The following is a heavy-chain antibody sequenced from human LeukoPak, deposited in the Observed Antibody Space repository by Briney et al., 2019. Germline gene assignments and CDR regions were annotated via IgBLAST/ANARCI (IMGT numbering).Heavy chain of an antibody. Sequence: GGSLRLSCAASGFTVSTNYMIWVRQAPGKRLEWVSVIYSGGTTYYADSVKGRFTISRDNSKNTLYLQMNSLRAEDTAVYYCARELGTTSVYWGQGTLVTVSS. V-gene: IGHV3-53*01. CDR1: GFTVSTNY. J-gene: IGHJ4*02. D-gene: IGHD1-14*01. CDR3: ARELGTTSVY. CDR2: IYSGGTT.